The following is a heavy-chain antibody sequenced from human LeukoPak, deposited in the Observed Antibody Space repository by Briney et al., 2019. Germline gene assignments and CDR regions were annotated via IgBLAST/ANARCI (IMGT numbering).Heavy chain of an antibody. Sequence: SETLSLTCTVSGGSISSYYWSSIRQPPGKGLEWIGSIYYSGSTNYNPSLKSRDTISEDTSKNQFSLKLSSVTAADTAVYYCARLGSSWYGGDYWGQGTLVTVSS. V-gene: IGHV4-59*08. D-gene: IGHD6-13*01. CDR2: IYYSGST. CDR1: GGSISSYY. J-gene: IGHJ4*02. CDR3: ARLGSSWYGGDY.